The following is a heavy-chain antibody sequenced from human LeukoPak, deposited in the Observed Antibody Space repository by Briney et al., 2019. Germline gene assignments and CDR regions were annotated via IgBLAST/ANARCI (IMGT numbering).Heavy chain of an antibody. D-gene: IGHD6-13*01. J-gene: IGHJ4*02. CDR3: ARETPRGYSSSWYPGQLDY. CDR1: GFTFSSYG. CDR2: ISYDGSNK. Sequence: GGSLRLSCAASGFTFSSYGMHWVRQAPGKGLEWVAVISYDGSNKYYADSVKGRFTISRDNSKNTPYLQMNSLRAEDTAVYYCARETPRGYSSSWYPGQLDYWGQGTLVTVSS. V-gene: IGHV3-30*03.